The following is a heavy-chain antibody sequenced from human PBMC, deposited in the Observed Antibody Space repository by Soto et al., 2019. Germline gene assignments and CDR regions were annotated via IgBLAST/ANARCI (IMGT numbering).Heavy chain of an antibody. V-gene: IGHV3-66*01. D-gene: IGHD3-10*01. J-gene: IGHJ4*02. Sequence: EVHLVESGGGLGQPGGSLRLSCAASGFTVSTYYMNWVRQAPGEGLEWVSVVYSGGTTYYADSVRRRFTISRYNSKITLFLQMNSLRAEDTAVYYCARGRSASSDFDYWGQGTLVTVSS. CDR2: VYSGGTT. CDR3: ARGRSASSDFDY. CDR1: GFTVSTYY.